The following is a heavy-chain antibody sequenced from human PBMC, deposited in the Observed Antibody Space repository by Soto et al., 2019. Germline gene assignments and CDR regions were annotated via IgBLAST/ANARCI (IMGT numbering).Heavy chain of an antibody. Sequence: SETLSLTCTVSGGSISSYYWSWIRQPPGKGLEWIGYIYYSGSTNYNPSLKSRVTISVDTSKNQFSLKLSSVTAADTAVYYCARRWVEGGGFGEAFEIRGQGTMVTVSS. J-gene: IGHJ3*02. CDR2: IYYSGST. D-gene: IGHD3-10*01. V-gene: IGHV4-59*01. CDR1: GGSISSYY. CDR3: ARRWVEGGGFGEAFEI.